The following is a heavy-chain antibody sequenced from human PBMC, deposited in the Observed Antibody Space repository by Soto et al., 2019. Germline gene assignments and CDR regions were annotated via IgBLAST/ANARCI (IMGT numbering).Heavy chain of an antibody. Sequence: VQLVQSGAEVKKPGETLKISCKGSGYSFSNYWIVWVRQMPGKGLEWMGIIYPGDSETKYSPSFQGQVTISADKSINTAYLQWISLKASDTAMYYCARRRAGNPDDWFDPWGQGTVVTVSS. D-gene: IGHD6-13*01. J-gene: IGHJ5*02. CDR1: GYSFSNYW. CDR3: ARRRAGNPDDWFDP. V-gene: IGHV5-51*03. CDR2: IYPGDSET.